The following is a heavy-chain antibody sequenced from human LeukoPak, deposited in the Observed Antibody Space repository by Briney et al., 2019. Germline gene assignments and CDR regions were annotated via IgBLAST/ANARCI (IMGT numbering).Heavy chain of an antibody. CDR3: ASGSKAAGYGNYFDY. V-gene: IGHV4-59*08. D-gene: IGHD6-13*01. J-gene: IGHJ4*02. CDR1: GGSISSYY. CDR2: IYYSGST. Sequence: SETLSLTCTVSGGSISSYYWSWIRQPPGKGLEWIGYIYYSGSTNYNPSLESRVTISVDTSKNQFSLKLSSVTAADTAVYYCASGSKAAGYGNYFDYWGQGTLVTVSS.